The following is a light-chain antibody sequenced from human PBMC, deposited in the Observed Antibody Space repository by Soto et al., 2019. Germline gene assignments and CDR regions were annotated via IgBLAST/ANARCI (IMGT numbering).Light chain of an antibody. CDR2: DVS. Sequence: QSALTQPASVSGSPGQSITISCTGTSSDVDGYNYVSWYQHHPGKAPKLMIYDVSNRPSGVSNRFSGSKSDNTASLTISGLQAEDEADYYCTSYTTSSTPLYVFGTGTKLTVL. CDR1: SSDVDGYNY. CDR3: TSYTTSSTPLYV. J-gene: IGLJ1*01. V-gene: IGLV2-14*03.